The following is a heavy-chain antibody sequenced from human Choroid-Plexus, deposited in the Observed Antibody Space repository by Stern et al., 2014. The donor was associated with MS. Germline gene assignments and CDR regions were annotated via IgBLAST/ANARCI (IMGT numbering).Heavy chain of an antibody. CDR3: AKDRQYLTYFFDH. Sequence: MQLVESGGGVVQPGRPLRLSCVASGFTFGSCAMHWVRQAPGKGLEWVAGISYDGGNKYYADSVKGRFTISRDNSQNTIYMQMSSLRPEDTAVYYCAKDRQYLTYFFDHWGQGSLVTVSS. V-gene: IGHV3-30*18. CDR1: GFTFGSCA. J-gene: IGHJ5*02. D-gene: IGHD2/OR15-2a*01. CDR2: ISYDGGNK.